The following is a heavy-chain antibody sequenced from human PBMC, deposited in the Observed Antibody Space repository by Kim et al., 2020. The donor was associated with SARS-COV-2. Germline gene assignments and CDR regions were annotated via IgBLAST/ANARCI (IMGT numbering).Heavy chain of an antibody. CDR1: GYTFTSYA. Sequence: ASVKVSCKASGYTFTSYAMNWVRQAPGQGLEWMGWINTNTGNPTYAQGFTGRFVFSLDTSVSTAYLQISSLKAEDTAVYYCARDGLLWFGELLYYYYMDVRGKGTTVTVSS. D-gene: IGHD3-10*01. CDR3: ARDGLLWFGELLYYYYMDV. J-gene: IGHJ6*03. V-gene: IGHV7-4-1*02. CDR2: INTNTGNP.